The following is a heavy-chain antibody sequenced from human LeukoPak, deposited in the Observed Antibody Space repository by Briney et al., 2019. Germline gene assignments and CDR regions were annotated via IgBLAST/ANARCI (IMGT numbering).Heavy chain of an antibody. CDR1: GGSISSYY. D-gene: IGHD3-10*01. J-gene: IGHJ6*02. Sequence: SETLSLTCTVSGGSISSYYWSWIRQPAGKGLEWIGRIYTSGSTNYNPSLKSRVTMSVDTSKNQFSLKLSSVTAADTAVYYCARDRVTMVRGVSYYYYGMDVWGQGTTVTVSS. CDR2: IYTSGST. CDR3: ARDRVTMVRGVSYYYYGMDV. V-gene: IGHV4-4*07.